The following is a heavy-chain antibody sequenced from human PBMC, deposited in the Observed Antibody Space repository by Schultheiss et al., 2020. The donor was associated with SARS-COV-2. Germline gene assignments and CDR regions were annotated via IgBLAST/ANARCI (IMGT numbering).Heavy chain of an antibody. CDR1: GGSISSSNW. Sequence: SETLSLTCAVSGGSISSSNWWSWVRQPPGKGLEWIGEIYHSGSTNYNPSLKSRVTISVDKSKNQFSLKLSSVTAADTAVYYCAKLYYDCSSTSCDSHYYYYYMDVWGKGTTVTVSS. V-gene: IGHV4-4*02. CDR2: IYHSGST. D-gene: IGHD2-2*01. J-gene: IGHJ6*03. CDR3: AKLYYDCSSTSCDSHYYYYYMDV.